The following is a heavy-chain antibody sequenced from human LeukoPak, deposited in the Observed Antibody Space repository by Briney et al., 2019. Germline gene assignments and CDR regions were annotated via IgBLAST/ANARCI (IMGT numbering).Heavy chain of an antibody. J-gene: IGHJ5*02. CDR1: GFTFSSYG. D-gene: IGHD2-2*01. V-gene: IGHV3-30*02. CDR3: AKAGCSSTSCYDLNWFDP. Sequence: GGSLRLSCAASGFTFSSYGMHWVRQAPGKGLEWVAFIRYDGSNKHYADSVKGRFTISRDNSKNTLYLQMNSLRAEDTAVYYCAKAGCSSTSCYDLNWFDPWGQGTLVTVSS. CDR2: IRYDGSNK.